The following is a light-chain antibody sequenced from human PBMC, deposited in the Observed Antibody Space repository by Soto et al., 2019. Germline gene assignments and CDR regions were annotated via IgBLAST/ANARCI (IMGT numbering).Light chain of an antibody. V-gene: IGKV2-28*01. CDR1: QSLLHSSGSHY. CDR3: MKTLQTRT. CDR2: LGS. Sequence: DIVMTQSPLSLPVTPGEPASISCRSSQSLLHSSGSHYLDWYLQKPGQSPQLLIYLGSNRASGVPDRLSGSGSGTDFTLKISRVEAEDLGVYYCMKTLQTRTFGQGTKVDIK. J-gene: IGKJ1*01.